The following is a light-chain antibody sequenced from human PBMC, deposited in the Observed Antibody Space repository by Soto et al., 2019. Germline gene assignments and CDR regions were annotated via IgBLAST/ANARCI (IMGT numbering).Light chain of an antibody. Sequence: DIVMTQSPATLSVSQGERATLSCRASQSIRTNLAWYQHKPGQAPRLLIYGASTRATGIPARFSGSGSGTEFTLTISSLQSEDFAVYYCQQYNNWPLTFGGGTKVDIK. CDR2: GAS. CDR1: QSIRTN. CDR3: QQYNNWPLT. V-gene: IGKV3-15*01. J-gene: IGKJ4*01.